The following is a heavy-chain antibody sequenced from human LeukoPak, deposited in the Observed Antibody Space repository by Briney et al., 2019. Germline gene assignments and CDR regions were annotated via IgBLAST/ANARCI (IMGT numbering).Heavy chain of an antibody. Sequence: SGTLSLTCTVSGGSISSYYWSWIRQPPGKGLEWIGYIYYSGSTNYNPSLKSRVTISVDTSKNQFSLKLSSVTAADTAVYYCARSKARVLHGDYDYWGQGTLVTVSS. J-gene: IGHJ4*02. V-gene: IGHV4-59*01. D-gene: IGHD4-17*01. CDR1: GGSISSYY. CDR2: IYYSGST. CDR3: ARSKARVLHGDYDY.